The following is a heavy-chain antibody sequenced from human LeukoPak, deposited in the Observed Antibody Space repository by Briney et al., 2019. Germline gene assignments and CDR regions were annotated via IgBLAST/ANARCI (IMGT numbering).Heavy chain of an antibody. CDR2: ISWNSGSI. J-gene: IGHJ4*02. Sequence: GRSLRLSCAASGFTFDDYAMHWVRQAPGKGLEWVSGISWNSGSIGYADSVKGRFTISRDNAKNSLYLQMNSLRAEDTAVYYCARARWELQGFDYWGQGTLVTVSS. CDR3: ARARWELQGFDY. D-gene: IGHD1-26*01. V-gene: IGHV3-9*01. CDR1: GFTFDDYA.